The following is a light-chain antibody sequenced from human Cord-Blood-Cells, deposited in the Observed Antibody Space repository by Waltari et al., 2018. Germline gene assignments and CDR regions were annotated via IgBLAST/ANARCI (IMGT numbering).Light chain of an antibody. CDR3: SSYTSSSTWV. Sequence: QSALTQPASVSGSPGQSITISCTVTSSAVGGYNYVPWYQQHPGNAPKLMIYDVSKRPSGVSNRFSGSKSGNTASLTISGLQAEDEADYYCSSYTSSSTWVFGGGTKLTVL. J-gene: IGLJ3*02. CDR1: SSAVGGYNY. V-gene: IGLV2-14*01. CDR2: DVS.